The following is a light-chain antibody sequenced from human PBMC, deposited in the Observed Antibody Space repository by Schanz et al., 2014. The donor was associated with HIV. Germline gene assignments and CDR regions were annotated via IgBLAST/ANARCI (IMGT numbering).Light chain of an antibody. J-gene: IGKJ2*01. V-gene: IGKV1-5*03. CDR3: QQSNTFPYT. Sequence: DIQMTQSPSTLSASVGDRVTITCRASQTIYSWLAWYQQKPGRAPNLLIYQASTLETGVPSRFSGSGSGSEFTLTISSLQPDDFATYYCQQSNTFPYTFGQGTKLEIK. CDR1: QTIYSW. CDR2: QAS.